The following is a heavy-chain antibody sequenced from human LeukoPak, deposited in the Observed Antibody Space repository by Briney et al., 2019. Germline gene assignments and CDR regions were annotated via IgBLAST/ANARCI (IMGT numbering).Heavy chain of an antibody. V-gene: IGHV4-59*01. D-gene: IGHD1-7*01. CDR2: IYYSGST. J-gene: IGHJ4*02. CDR1: GGSISSYY. CDR3: ARGGVNWNYDY. Sequence: SETLSLTCTVSGGSISSYYWSWIRQPPGKGLEWIGYIYYSGSTNYNPSLKSRVTISVDMSKNQFSLKLSSVTAADTAVYYCARGGVNWNYDYWDQGTLVTVSS.